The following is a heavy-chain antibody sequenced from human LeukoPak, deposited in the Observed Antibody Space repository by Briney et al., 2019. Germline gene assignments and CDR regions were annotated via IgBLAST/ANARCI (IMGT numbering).Heavy chain of an antibody. V-gene: IGHV1-3*01. CDR2: INAGNGNT. D-gene: IGHD3-9*01. Sequence: GASVKVSCKASGGTFSSYAISWVRQAPGQGLEWMGWINAGNGNTKYSQKFQGRVTITRDTSASTAYMELSSLRSEDTAVYYCAREGNDILTGFDYWGQGTLVTVSS. CDR1: GGTFSSYA. CDR3: AREGNDILTGFDY. J-gene: IGHJ4*02.